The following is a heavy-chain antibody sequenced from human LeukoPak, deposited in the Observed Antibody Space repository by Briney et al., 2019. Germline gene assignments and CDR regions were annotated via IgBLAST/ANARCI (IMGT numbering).Heavy chain of an antibody. J-gene: IGHJ4*02. CDR3: ARSRNYDTTGFNPSYYLDS. CDR2: IYDTVDV. Sequence: SESLSLTCTVSGGSVIGSYWTWIRQSPGGSLQYLGYIYDTVDVNYSPSLKSRVTISIDMSRNQVSLRLTSVTAADTAIYYCARSRNYDTTGFNPSYYLDSWGQGALVTVAS. D-gene: IGHD3-22*01. V-gene: IGHV4-59*02. CDR1: GGSVIGSY.